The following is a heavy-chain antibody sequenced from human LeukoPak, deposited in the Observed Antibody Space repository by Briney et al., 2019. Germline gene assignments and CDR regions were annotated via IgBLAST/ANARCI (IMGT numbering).Heavy chain of an antibody. Sequence: GGSLRLSCAASGFTFNYYWMTWVRQAPGKGLEWVANIKQDGGEIYYVDSVKGRFTVSRDNAKKSLYLQMNSLRAEDTAVYLCARVLLPLEVVIVFNGFDIWGQGTMVTVSS. CDR2: IKQDGGEI. D-gene: IGHD3-3*01. CDR1: GFTFNYYW. J-gene: IGHJ3*02. CDR3: ARVLLPLEVVIVFNGFDI. V-gene: IGHV3-7*01.